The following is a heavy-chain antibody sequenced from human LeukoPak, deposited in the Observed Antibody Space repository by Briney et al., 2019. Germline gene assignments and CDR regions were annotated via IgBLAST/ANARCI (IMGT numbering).Heavy chain of an antibody. J-gene: IGHJ4*02. CDR3: ARDPGGVVYFDY. Sequence: GGSLRLSCAVSGFTFSSYDMHWVRQAPGKGLEWVAVIWYDGSNKYYADSVKGRFTISRDNSKNTLYLQTNTLRAEDTAVYYCARDPGGVVYFDYWGQGTPVTVSS. V-gene: IGHV3-33*01. CDR1: GFTFSSYD. CDR2: IWYDGSNK. D-gene: IGHD2-8*01.